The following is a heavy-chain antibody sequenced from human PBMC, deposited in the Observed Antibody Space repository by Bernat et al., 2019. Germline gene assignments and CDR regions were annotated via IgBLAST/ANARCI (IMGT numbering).Heavy chain of an antibody. CDR3: TSAAAGYY. V-gene: IGHV3-73*01. Sequence: EVQLVESGGGLVQPGGSLKLSCAASGFTFSGSAMHWVRQASGKGLEWVGRIRSKANSYATAYAASVKGRFTISRDDSKSTAYLQMNSLKTEDTAVYYCTSAAAGYYWGQGTLVTVSS. CDR1: GFTFSGSA. CDR2: IRSKANSYAT. J-gene: IGHJ4*02. D-gene: IGHD6-13*01.